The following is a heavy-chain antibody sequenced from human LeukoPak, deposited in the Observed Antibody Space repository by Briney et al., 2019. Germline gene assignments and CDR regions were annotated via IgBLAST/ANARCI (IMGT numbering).Heavy chain of an antibody. D-gene: IGHD2/OR15-2a*01. V-gene: IGHV3-30-3*01. CDR2: TSYDGSKK. CDR1: GFTFRAHS. CDR3: TRNPEMQYWFDP. Sequence: GGSLRLSCAASGFTFRAHSMPWVRQTPGKGLEWVAFTSYDGSKKYYGDSVKGRFTISRDNSKNTLYLEVSTLRAEDTAVYYCTRNPEMQYWFDPWGQGTLVTVSS. J-gene: IGHJ5*02.